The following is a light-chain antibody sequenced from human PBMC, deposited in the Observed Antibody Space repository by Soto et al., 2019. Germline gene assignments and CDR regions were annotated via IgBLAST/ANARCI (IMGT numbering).Light chain of an antibody. CDR3: QKYDNWPWK. CDR2: WAS. V-gene: IGKV4-1*01. CDR1: LGVFSNSNNKKY. Sequence: DILMTQSSGSLAVSLGDRATINCNSSLGVFSNSNNKKYLACYQQKPGQPPKLLIHWASIRESGVPDRFSGSGSGTDFTLPISSLQSHDFAVYYCQKYDNWPWKCGQGTTGAIK. J-gene: IGKJ1*01.